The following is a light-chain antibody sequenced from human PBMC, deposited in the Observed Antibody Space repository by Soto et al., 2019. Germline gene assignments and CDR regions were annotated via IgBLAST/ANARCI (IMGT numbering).Light chain of an antibody. J-gene: IGKJ3*01. CDR1: QGISSY. Sequence: LTQSPSSLSASVGDRVIMTCRASQGISSYLAWYQQKPGKAPTLLIYAASTLETGVPSRFSGSGSGTDFTLTISSLQPEDFATYYCQQLNIYPFTFGPGTKVDIK. CDR3: QQLNIYPFT. V-gene: IGKV1-9*01. CDR2: AAS.